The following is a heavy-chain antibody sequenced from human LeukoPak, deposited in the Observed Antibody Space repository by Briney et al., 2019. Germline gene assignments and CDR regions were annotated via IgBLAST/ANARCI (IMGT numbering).Heavy chain of an antibody. J-gene: IGHJ3*02. V-gene: IGHV4-4*07. CDR3: ARAWRFYYGSGRSDAFDI. Sequence: SETLSLTCTVSGGSISSYYWSWIRQPAGKGLEWIGHIYTSGSTNYNPSLKSRVTMSVDTSKNQFSLKLSSVAAADTAVYFCARAWRFYYGSGRSDAFDIWGQGTMVTVSS. CDR1: GGSISSYY. D-gene: IGHD3-10*01. CDR2: IYTSGST.